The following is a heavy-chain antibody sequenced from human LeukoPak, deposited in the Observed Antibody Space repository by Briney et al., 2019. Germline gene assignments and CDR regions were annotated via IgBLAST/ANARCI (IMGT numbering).Heavy chain of an antibody. J-gene: IGHJ4*02. CDR2: IYSDNT. Sequence: GGSLRLSCTVSGFTVSSNSMSWVRQAPGKGLEWDSFIYSDNTHYSDSVKGRFTISRDNAKNSLYLQMNSLTGEDTAVYYCARAIVGATAPYFDYWGQGTLVTVSS. V-gene: IGHV3-53*01. CDR3: ARAIVGATAPYFDY. CDR1: GFTVSSNS. D-gene: IGHD1-26*01.